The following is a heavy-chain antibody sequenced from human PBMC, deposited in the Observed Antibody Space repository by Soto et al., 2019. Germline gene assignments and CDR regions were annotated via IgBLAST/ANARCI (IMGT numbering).Heavy chain of an antibody. D-gene: IGHD2-15*01. V-gene: IGHV3-11*01. CDR1: GFKLGDYR. Sequence: GGSLRLSFAASGFKLGDYRMNWIRQALGKGLEWLSQISRSDSTISSIYYTDSVRGRFTISRDNAKHTLFLEMNSLRADDTAVYYWAREGRVAEIDHWGHGTLVTVSS. CDR2: ISRSDSTISSI. CDR3: AREGRVAEIDH. J-gene: IGHJ4*01.